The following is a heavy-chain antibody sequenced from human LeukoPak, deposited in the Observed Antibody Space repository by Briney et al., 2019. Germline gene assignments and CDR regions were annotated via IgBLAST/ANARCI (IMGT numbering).Heavy chain of an antibody. CDR1: GFTFSSYS. D-gene: IGHD1-26*01. V-gene: IGHV3-21*05. Sequence: GFLRLSCAASGFTFSSYSMNWVRQAPGKGLEWVSYIGSSGAYIHYADSVKGRFTISRDDAKNSLYLQMNSLTAEDTALYYCARSWGVGATNYWGQGTLVTVSS. CDR3: ARSWGVGATNY. CDR2: IGSSGAYI. J-gene: IGHJ4*02.